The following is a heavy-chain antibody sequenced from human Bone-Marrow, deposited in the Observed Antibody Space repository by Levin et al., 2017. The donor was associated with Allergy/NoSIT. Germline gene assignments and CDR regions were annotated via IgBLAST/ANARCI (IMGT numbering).Heavy chain of an antibody. J-gene: IGHJ4*02. V-gene: IGHV4-61*02. CDR2: IYTSGSGSP. D-gene: IGHD6-13*01. CDR3: ARGGSSSWYYFDY. CDR1: GGSISGGHYY. Sequence: SETLSLTCTVSGGSISGGHYYWSWIRQPVGKGLEWIGRIYTSGSGSPRYNPSLNSRVTISIDTSKNQFSLTLRSVTAADTAVYYCARGGSSSWYYFDYWGQGTLVAVSS.